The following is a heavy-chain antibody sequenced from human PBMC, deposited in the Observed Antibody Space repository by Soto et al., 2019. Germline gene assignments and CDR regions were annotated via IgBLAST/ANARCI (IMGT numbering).Heavy chain of an antibody. D-gene: IGHD6-6*01. CDR2: INAGNGNT. CDR3: ARDLDSSDYYYYYGMDV. CDR1: GYTFTSYA. V-gene: IGHV1-3*01. J-gene: IGHJ6*02. Sequence: ASVKVSCKASGYTFTSYAMHWVRQAPGQRLEWMGWINAGNGNTKYSQKFQGRVTITRDTSASTAYMELSSLRSEDTAVYYCARDLDSSDYYYYYGMDVWGQGTTVTVSS.